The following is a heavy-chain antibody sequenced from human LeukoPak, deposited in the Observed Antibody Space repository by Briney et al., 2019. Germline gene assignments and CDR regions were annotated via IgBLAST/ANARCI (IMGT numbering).Heavy chain of an antibody. D-gene: IGHD2-21*01. V-gene: IGHV1-2*02. J-gene: IGHJ4*02. Sequence: ASVKVSCKASGYTFTGYYMHWVRQAPGQGLEWMGWINPNSGGTNYAQKFQGRVTMTRDTSICTAYMELRRLRDDDTAVYYCARDQRLWWSRGVYYFDYWGQGTLVTVSS. CDR1: GYTFTGYY. CDR2: INPNSGGT. CDR3: ARDQRLWWSRGVYYFDY.